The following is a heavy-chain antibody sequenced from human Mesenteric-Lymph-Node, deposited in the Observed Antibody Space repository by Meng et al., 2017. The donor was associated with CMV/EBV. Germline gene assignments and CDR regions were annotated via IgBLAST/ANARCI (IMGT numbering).Heavy chain of an antibody. D-gene: IGHD6-13*01. CDR3: AGGIAAAGSRWFDP. CDR2: IIPILGIA. J-gene: IGHJ5*02. V-gene: IGHV1-69*02. Sequence: QVQLVQSGAEVKKPGSSVKVSFMASGGTFSSYTISWVRQAPGQGLEWMGRIIPILGIANYAQKFQGRVTITADKSTSTAYMELSSLRSEDTAVYYCAGGIAAAGSRWFDPWGQGTLVTVSS. CDR1: GGTFSSYT.